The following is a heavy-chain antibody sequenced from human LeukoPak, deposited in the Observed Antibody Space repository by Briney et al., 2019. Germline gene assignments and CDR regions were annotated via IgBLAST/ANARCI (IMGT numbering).Heavy chain of an antibody. V-gene: IGHV3-21*01. J-gene: IGHJ4*02. CDR1: GFSFSSYS. Sequence: GGSLRLSCAASGFSFSSYSMTWVRQAPGKGLECVSCICSGSSYVYYSDSVKGRFTISRDNAKNSLYLQMNNLRVEDTAVYYCARAGYGDPHFDFWGQGTLVTVSS. CDR3: ARAGYGDPHFDF. CDR2: ICSGSSYV. D-gene: IGHD4-17*01.